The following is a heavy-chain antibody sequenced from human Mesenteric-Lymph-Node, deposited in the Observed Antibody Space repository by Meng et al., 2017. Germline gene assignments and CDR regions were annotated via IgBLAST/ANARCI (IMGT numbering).Heavy chain of an antibody. CDR2: INHSGST. Sequence: QVQLQQWGAGLLKPSEPLSLTCAVLGCSFIGYYWSWIRQPPGKGLEWIGEINHSGSTNYNPSLKSRVTISVDTSKNQFSLKLSSVTAADTAVYYCARTIGGADIVVVPAAYYFDYWGQGTLVTVSS. J-gene: IGHJ4*02. V-gene: IGHV4-34*01. D-gene: IGHD2-2*01. CDR3: ARTIGGADIVVVPAAYYFDY. CDR1: GCSFIGYY.